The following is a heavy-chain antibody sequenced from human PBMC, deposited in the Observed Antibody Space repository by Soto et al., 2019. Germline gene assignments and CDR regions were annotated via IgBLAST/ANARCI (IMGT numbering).Heavy chain of an antibody. Sequence: QLQLQQSGPGLVKPSETLSLTCTFSGGSISSRSYYWGWIRQPPGKGLAWIGSMYYSGSTYNNPSLTSRVTISVDTSQNQGSLKLSSVSAADTAVYYCAADTVTLYYYYYGMDVWGQGTTVTVSS. V-gene: IGHV4-39*01. J-gene: IGHJ6*02. CDR2: MYYSGST. D-gene: IGHD4-17*01. CDR1: GGSISSRSYY. CDR3: AADTVTLYYYYYGMDV.